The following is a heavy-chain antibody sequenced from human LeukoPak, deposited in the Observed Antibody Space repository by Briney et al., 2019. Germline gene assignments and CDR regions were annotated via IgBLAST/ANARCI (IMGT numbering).Heavy chain of an antibody. CDR3: ARVHSYCSTTSCLDY. Sequence: ASVKVSCKSSGYTFTSYGISWVRQAPGQGLEWMGWISAYNGNSNYAQKFQGRVTMTTDTSTSTGYMELRSLRSDDTAVYYCARVHSYCSTTSCLDYWGQGTLVTVSS. V-gene: IGHV1-18*01. J-gene: IGHJ4*02. D-gene: IGHD2-2*01. CDR2: ISAYNGNS. CDR1: GYTFTSYG.